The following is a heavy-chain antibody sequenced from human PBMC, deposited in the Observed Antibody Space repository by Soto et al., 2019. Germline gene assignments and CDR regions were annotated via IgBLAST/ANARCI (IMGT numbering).Heavy chain of an antibody. CDR3: ARNARRTIAAAGTGWFDP. CDR1: GYSFTSYW. CDR2: IYPGDSDT. Sequence: GESLKISCKGSGYSFTSYWIGWVRQMPGKGLEWMGIIYPGDSDTRYSPSFQGQVTISADKSISTAYLQWSSLKASDTAVYYCARNARRTIAAAGTGWFDPWGQGTLVTVSS. V-gene: IGHV5-51*01. D-gene: IGHD6-13*01. J-gene: IGHJ5*02.